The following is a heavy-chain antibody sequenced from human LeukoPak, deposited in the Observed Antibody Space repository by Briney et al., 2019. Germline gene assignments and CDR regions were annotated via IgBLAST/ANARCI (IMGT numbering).Heavy chain of an antibody. CDR2: INHSGST. Sequence: SETLSLTCAVYGGSFSDYYWSWIRQPPGRGLEWIGEINHSGSTNYNPSLKSRLTISVDTSKKRFSLKLSSVTAADTAVYYCARKVGATTYPDWFDPWGQGTLVTVSS. V-gene: IGHV4-34*01. CDR1: GGSFSDYY. D-gene: IGHD1-26*01. CDR3: ARKVGATTYPDWFDP. J-gene: IGHJ5*02.